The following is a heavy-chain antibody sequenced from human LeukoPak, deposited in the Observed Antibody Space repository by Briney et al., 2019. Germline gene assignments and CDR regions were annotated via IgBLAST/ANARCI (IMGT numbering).Heavy chain of an antibody. Sequence: GGSLRLSCAASGFTFSNYAMSWVRQAPGKGLEWVSTISGSGGSTYYADSVKGRFTISRDNSKNTLYLQLDSLRSEDTAVYYCARGRDIVVVPGFDYWGQGTLVTVSS. D-gene: IGHD2-2*01. CDR1: GFTFSNYA. CDR3: ARGRDIVVVPGFDY. CDR2: ISGSGGST. V-gene: IGHV3-23*01. J-gene: IGHJ4*02.